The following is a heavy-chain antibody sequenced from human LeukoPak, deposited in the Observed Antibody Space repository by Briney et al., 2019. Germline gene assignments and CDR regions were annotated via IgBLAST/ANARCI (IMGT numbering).Heavy chain of an antibody. D-gene: IGHD3-22*01. CDR2: INPNSGGT. CDR1: GYTFTSYG. Sequence: ASVKVSCKASGYTFTSYGISWVRQAPGQGLEWMGWINPNSGGTNYAQKFQGRVTMTRDTSISTAYMELSRLRSDDTAVYYCARDYDSSGYFDYWGQGTLVTVSS. J-gene: IGHJ4*02. V-gene: IGHV1-2*02. CDR3: ARDYDSSGYFDY.